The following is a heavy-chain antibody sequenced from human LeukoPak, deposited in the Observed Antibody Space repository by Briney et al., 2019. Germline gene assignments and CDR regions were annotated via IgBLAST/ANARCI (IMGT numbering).Heavy chain of an antibody. CDR3: ARDPRDGAYFLDY. CDR2: VWDDGSTE. D-gene: IGHD4-17*01. Sequence: GGSLRLSCAASGFTFTNNHIHGVRQAPGQGLEWVVVVWDDGSTEQSGDAVKGRFSISRDKSKSTVYLQMDSLRVEDTAVYYCARDPRDGAYFLDYWGQGTLVTVSS. J-gene: IGHJ4*02. CDR1: GFTFTNNH. V-gene: IGHV3-33*01.